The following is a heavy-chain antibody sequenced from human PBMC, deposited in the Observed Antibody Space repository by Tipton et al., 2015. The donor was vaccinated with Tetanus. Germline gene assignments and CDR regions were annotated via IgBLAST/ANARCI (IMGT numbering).Heavy chain of an antibody. J-gene: IGHJ4*02. CDR1: GSSITSTTHY. CDR2: IYYSGST. D-gene: IGHD2/OR15-2a*01. Sequence: TLSLTCTVSGSSITSTTHYWGWIRQAPGKGLEWIGIIYYSGSTYYNASLRSRVTISVDTSKNQFSLNLTSMSVADTATYYCARGTFHAFDFWGQGVQVTVSS. V-gene: IGHV4-39*07. CDR3: ARGTFHAFDF.